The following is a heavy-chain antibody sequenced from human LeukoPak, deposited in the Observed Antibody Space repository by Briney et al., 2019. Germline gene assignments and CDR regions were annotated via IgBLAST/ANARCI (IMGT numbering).Heavy chain of an antibody. CDR1: GGSISSGSYY. Sequence: SETLSLTCTVSGGSISSGSYYWSWIRQPAGKGLEWIGRIYTSGSTNYNPSLKSRVTISVDTSKNQFSLKLSSVTAADTAVYYCARTSTIFGVVIPPGEYYFDYWGQGTLVTVSS. CDR2: IYTSGST. CDR3: ARTSTIFGVVIPPGEYYFDY. J-gene: IGHJ4*02. V-gene: IGHV4-61*02. D-gene: IGHD3-3*01.